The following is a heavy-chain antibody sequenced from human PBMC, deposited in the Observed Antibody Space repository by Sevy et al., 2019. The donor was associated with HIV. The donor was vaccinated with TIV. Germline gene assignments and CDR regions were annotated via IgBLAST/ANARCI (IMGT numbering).Heavy chain of an antibody. CDR1: GFTFSNAW. Sequence: GGSLRLSCAASGFTFSNAWMSWVRQAPGKGLEWVGRIKGKIYDGTIDYAAPVKGRFSISRDDSTNTQYLQMNSLKTEDTAVYYCTTAGWSQEDYYNYWGQGTLVTVSS. CDR3: TTAGWSQEDYYNY. J-gene: IGHJ4*02. D-gene: IGHD6-19*01. V-gene: IGHV3-15*01. CDR2: IKGKIYDGTI.